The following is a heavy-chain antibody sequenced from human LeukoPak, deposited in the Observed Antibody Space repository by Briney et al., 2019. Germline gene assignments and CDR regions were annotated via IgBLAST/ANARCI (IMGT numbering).Heavy chain of an antibody. CDR3: ARVGVHGY. D-gene: IGHD2-2*01. CDR2: IIPILGIA. J-gene: IGHJ4*02. V-gene: IGHV1-69*04. CDR1: LGSFSSYA. Sequence: GASVKVSCKASLGSFSSYAISWVRQAPGQGLEWMGRIIPILGIANYAQKFQGRVTITADKSTSTAYMELSSLRSEDTAVYYCARVGVHGYWGQGTLVTVSS.